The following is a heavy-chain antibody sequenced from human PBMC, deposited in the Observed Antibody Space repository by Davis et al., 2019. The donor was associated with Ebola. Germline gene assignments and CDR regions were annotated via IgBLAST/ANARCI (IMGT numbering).Heavy chain of an antibody. D-gene: IGHD6-13*01. V-gene: IGHV3-11*04. CDR2: ISSSGSSK. CDR3: ATQSWSYGGY. Sequence: GGSLRLSCAASGFSISDYYTSWIRQAPGKGLEWISFISSSGSSKYYADSVKVRFTISRDNAKNSLHLQMNSLRDEDTAVYYCATQSWSYGGYWGQGTLVTVSS. CDR1: GFSISDYY. J-gene: IGHJ4*02.